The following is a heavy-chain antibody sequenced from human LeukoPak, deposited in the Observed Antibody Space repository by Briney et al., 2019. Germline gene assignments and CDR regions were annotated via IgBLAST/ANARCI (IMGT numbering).Heavy chain of an antibody. Sequence: PGGSLRLSCAASGFTFSNFAMSWVRQAPGKGLEWVSTISGSGGSTFYADSVKGRFTISRDNSKNTLFLQMNSLRAEDTAIYYCAKAASSGWSSSGGDYWGQGSLVTVSS. J-gene: IGHJ4*02. CDR3: AKAASSGWSSSGGDY. D-gene: IGHD6-19*01. CDR1: GFTFSNFA. V-gene: IGHV3-23*01. CDR2: ISGSGGST.